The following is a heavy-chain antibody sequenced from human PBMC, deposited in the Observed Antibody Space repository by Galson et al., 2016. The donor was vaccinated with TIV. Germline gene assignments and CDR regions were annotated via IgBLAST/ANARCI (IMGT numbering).Heavy chain of an antibody. CDR2: FNAGNGHT. D-gene: IGHD2-21*01. V-gene: IGHV1-3*01. J-gene: IGHJ4*02. Sequence: SVKVSCKASGYTFAIYAMHWVRQAPGQRLEWLGWFNAGNGHTKYSQKFQGRVTITWDTSASTAYMELSSLRFEDTAVYYCARPPYCGGDCYKYDHWGQGTRVTVYS. CDR3: ARPPYCGGDCYKYDH. CDR1: GYTFAIYA.